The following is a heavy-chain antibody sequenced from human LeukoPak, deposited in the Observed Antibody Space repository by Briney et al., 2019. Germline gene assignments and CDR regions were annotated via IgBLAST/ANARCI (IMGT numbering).Heavy chain of an antibody. CDR1: GFTFSSYG. V-gene: IGHV3-30*02. J-gene: IGHJ4*02. CDR3: ARAGSGYEDGFDY. Sequence: GGSLRLSCAASGFTFSSYGMHWVRQAPGKGLEWVAFIRNDGRKKYYGDSVKGRFTISRHNAKNSLYLQMNSLRAEDTAVYYCARAGSGYEDGFDYWGQGTLVTVSS. CDR2: IRNDGRKK. D-gene: IGHD5-12*01.